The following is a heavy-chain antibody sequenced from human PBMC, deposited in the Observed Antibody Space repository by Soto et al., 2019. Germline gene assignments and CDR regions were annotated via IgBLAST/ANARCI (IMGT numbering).Heavy chain of an antibody. J-gene: IGHJ5*02. CDR1: GYTFNDYE. CDR2: MDANSGET. D-gene: IGHD2-2*01. CDR3: ARIAMPARPRWYNWFDP. Sequence: QEQLVQSAAEVKKPGASVKVSCMTSGYTFNDYEINWVRQATGQGLEWIGWMDANSGETGYAQRFQGRVTMTTSSSLSTAYLELSSLTSDDTAVYYCARIAMPARPRWYNWFDPWGQGTLVTVSS. V-gene: IGHV1-8*02.